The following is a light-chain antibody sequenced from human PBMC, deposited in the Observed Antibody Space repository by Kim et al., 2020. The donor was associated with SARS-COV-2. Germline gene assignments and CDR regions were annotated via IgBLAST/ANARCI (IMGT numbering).Light chain of an antibody. J-gene: IGKJ2*01. CDR2: DAS. CDR1: KSISSG. V-gene: IGKV1-5*01. Sequence: ESVGDRDTITCRTRKSISSGLAWYKQKPGQAPKLLIYDASSLESGVQSRFSGSGSGTEIALTISSLQPDDFATYYCQQYNSYLYTFGQGTKLEIK. CDR3: QQYNSYLYT.